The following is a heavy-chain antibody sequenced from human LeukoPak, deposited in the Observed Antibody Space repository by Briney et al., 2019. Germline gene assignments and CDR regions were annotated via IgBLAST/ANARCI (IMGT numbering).Heavy chain of an antibody. CDR1: GFTFSSYA. D-gene: IGHD6-13*01. J-gene: IGHJ4*02. V-gene: IGHV3-30-3*01. Sequence: HPGGPLRLSCAASGFTFSSYAMHWVRQAPGKGLEWVAVISYDGSNQYYADSVKGRFTISRDKSKNTLYLQMNSLRAVDTAVYYCARNFGPYSNILYSLDYWGQGTLVTVSS. CDR2: ISYDGSNQ. CDR3: ARNFGPYSNILYSLDY.